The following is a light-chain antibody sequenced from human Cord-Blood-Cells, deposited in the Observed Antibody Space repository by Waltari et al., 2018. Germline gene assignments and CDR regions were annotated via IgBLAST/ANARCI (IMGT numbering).Light chain of an antibody. CDR2: AAS. V-gene: IGKV1-39*01. CDR3: QQSYSTPYT. Sequence: DIQMTQSPSSLSASVGDRVTITCRASQSISSYLNWYQQKPGKAPKLLIYAASSLQSGVPSRFSGSAAETDFTLTISSLQPKDFATYDCQQSYSTPYTFGQATKLEIK. J-gene: IGKJ2*01. CDR1: QSISSY.